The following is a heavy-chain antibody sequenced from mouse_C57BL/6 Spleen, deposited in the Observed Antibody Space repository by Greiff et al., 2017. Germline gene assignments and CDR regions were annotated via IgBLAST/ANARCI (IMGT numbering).Heavy chain of an antibody. CDR3: ARSPPLHSSGYYCDY. Sequence: VQLQQPGAELVMPGASVKLSCKASGYTFPRYWMHWVTQRPGPGLEWIGEIDPSASYTNYNQKFKGKSTLTVDNSSSPAYMQLSSLTSEDAAVYYCARSPPLHSSGYYCDYWGQGTTLTVSS. CDR2: IDPSASYT. V-gene: IGHV1-69*01. D-gene: IGHD3-2*02. CDR1: GYTFPRYW. J-gene: IGHJ2*01.